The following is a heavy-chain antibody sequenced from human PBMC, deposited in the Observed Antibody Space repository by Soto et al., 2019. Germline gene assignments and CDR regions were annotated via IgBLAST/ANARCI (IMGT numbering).Heavy chain of an antibody. CDR3: ARTRAVWFDP. CDR2: IYYSGST. J-gene: IGHJ5*02. D-gene: IGHD6-19*01. V-gene: IGHV4-39*01. Sequence: WSLRQHQGKGLEWIGSIYYSGSTYYNPSLKSRVTISVDTSKNQFSLKLSSVTAADTAVYYCARTRAVWFDPWGQGTLVTVSS.